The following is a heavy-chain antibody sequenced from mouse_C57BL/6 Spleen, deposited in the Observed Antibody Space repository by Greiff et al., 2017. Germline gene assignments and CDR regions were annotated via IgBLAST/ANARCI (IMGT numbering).Heavy chain of an antibody. J-gene: IGHJ3*01. D-gene: IGHD2-5*01. CDR3: ARGAYYSNFPGD. CDR2: ISDGGSYT. CDR1: GFTFSSYA. V-gene: IGHV5-4*03. Sequence: EVMLVESGGGLVKPGGSLKLSCAASGFTFSSYAMSWVRQTPEKRLEWVATISDGGSYTYYPDNVKGRFTISRDNAKNNLYLQMSHLKSEDTAMYYCARGAYYSNFPGDWGQGTLVTVSA.